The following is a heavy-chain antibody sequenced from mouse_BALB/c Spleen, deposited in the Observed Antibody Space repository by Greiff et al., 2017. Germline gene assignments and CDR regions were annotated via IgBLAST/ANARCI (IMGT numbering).Heavy chain of an antibody. CDR3: VTGPYYFDY. J-gene: IGHJ2*01. CDR1: GYTFTSYV. Sequence: VQLKESGPELVKPGASVKMSCKASGYTFTSYVMHWVKQKPGQGLEWIGYINPYNDGTKYNEKFKGKATLTSDKSSSTAYMELSSLTSEDSAVYYCVTGPYYFDYWGQGTTLTVSS. D-gene: IGHD4-1*01. V-gene: IGHV1-14*01. CDR2: INPYNDGT.